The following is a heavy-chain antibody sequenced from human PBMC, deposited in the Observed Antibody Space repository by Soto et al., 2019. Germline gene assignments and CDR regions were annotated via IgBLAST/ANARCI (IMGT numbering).Heavy chain of an antibody. CDR2: ISPYNGNT. J-gene: IGHJ3*02. CDR3: ARDQTTWLTDAFDI. V-gene: IGHV1-18*01. CDR1: GYTFISYG. Sequence: HVQLVQSGAEVKKPGASLKVSCKASGYTFISYGVSWGRQAPGQGLEWLGWISPYNGNTNYAQKFQGRITMTTDTSTRTVYLDLRSLRTDDTAVYYCARDQTTWLTDAFDIWGQGTMVVVSS. D-gene: IGHD5-12*01.